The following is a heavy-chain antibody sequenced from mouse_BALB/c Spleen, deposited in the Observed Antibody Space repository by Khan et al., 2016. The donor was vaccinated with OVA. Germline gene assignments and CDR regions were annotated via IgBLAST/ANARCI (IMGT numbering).Heavy chain of an antibody. Sequence: EVQLQESGPGLVKPSQSLSLTCTVTGYSITSDYAWNWIRQFPGNKLEWMGYISYSGRTSYNPSLKSRISITRDTSNNQFFLQLNSVTTEDTATYYLARSVTITAVVATDFDYWGRGTTLAVSS. V-gene: IGHV3-2*02. CDR2: ISYSGRT. J-gene: IGHJ2*01. CDR3: ARSVTITAVVATDFDY. CDR1: GYSITSDYA. D-gene: IGHD1-1*01.